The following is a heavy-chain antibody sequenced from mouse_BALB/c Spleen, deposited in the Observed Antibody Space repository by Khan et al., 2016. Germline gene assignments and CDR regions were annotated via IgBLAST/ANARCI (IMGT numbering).Heavy chain of an antibody. Sequence: QVQLQQPGAELAKPGASVKMSCKASGYTFTSYWMHWVKQRPGQGLEWIGYINPSTGYTEYNQKFKDKATLTADKSSSTAYMQLSSLTSEDSAVYYCARNGNYWYFDVRGAGTTVTVSS. V-gene: IGHV1-7*01. J-gene: IGHJ1*01. CDR3: ARNGNYWYFDV. CDR2: INPSTGYT. D-gene: IGHD2-1*01. CDR1: GYTFTSYW.